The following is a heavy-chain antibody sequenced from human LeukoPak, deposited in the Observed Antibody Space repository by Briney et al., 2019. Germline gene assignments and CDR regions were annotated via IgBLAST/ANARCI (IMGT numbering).Heavy chain of an antibody. V-gene: IGHV1-18*01. Sequence: ASVKVSCKASGYTFTSYGISWVRQAPGQGLEWMGWISAYNGNTNYAQKLQGRVTMTTDTSTSTAYMELRSLRSDDTAVYYCARDFGGYCSGGSCYYYYYMDVWGKGTTVTVS. CDR3: ARDFGGYCSGGSCYYYYYMDV. J-gene: IGHJ6*03. CDR1: GYTFTSYG. D-gene: IGHD2-15*01. CDR2: ISAYNGNT.